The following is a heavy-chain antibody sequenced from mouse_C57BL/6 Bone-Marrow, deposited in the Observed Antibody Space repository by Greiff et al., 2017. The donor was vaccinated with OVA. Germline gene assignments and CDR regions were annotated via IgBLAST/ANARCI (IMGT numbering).Heavy chain of an antibody. D-gene: IGHD6-1*01. CDR1: GFNIKDDY. CDR2: IDPENGDT. Sequence: VQLQQSGAELVRPGASVKLSCTASGFNIKDDYMHWVKQRPEQGLEWIGWIDPENGDTEYASKFQGKATITADTSSNTAYLQLSSLTSEDTAVCYCTTLCFDYWGQGTTLTVSS. J-gene: IGHJ2*01. V-gene: IGHV14-4*01. CDR3: TTLCFDY.